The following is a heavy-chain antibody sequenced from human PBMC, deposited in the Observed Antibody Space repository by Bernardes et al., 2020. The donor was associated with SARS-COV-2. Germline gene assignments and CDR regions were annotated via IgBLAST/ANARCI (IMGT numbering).Heavy chain of an antibody. V-gene: IGHV3-7*01. Sequence: GGSLRLSCAASGFTFSSYWMSWVRQAPDGKGLEWVANIKQDGSEIYYVDSVKGRFTISRDNAKKSLYLHMNSLRAEDTAVYYCARDRAWGEPHGMDVWGQGTTVTVSS. J-gene: IGHJ6*02. CDR3: ARDRAWGEPHGMDV. D-gene: IGHD3-16*01. CDR1: GFTFSSYW. CDR2: IKQDGSEI.